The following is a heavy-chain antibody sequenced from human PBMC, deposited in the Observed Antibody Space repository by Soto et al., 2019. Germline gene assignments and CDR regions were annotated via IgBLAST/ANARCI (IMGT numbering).Heavy chain of an antibody. CDR3: AKESGDGYSPVDY. D-gene: IGHD5-18*01. CDR2: ISGSGGDT. CDR1: GFTFSSHG. Sequence: EVQLLESGGGLAQPGGSLRLSCAVSGFTFSSHGMNWVRQAPGKGLEWVSGISGSGGDTYYADSVKGRFTISRDNSKNTLYLQMNSLRGEDTALYYCAKESGDGYSPVDYWGQGTLVTVSS. J-gene: IGHJ4*02. V-gene: IGHV3-23*01.